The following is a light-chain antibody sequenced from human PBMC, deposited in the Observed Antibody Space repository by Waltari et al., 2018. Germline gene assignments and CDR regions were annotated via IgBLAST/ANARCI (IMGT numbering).Light chain of an antibody. CDR2: KAN. V-gene: IGLV8-61*01. J-gene: IGLJ3*02. CDR3: ALYMGSGIWV. CDR1: SGSLFTTSY. Sequence: QTVVTQEPSLSMSPGGTVTLTCALSSGSLFTTSYATWYQQTPGQAPRTLVYKANARSSGVPDRFSGSILGNTAALTITGAQADDESDYYCALYMGSGIWVFGGGTRLTVL.